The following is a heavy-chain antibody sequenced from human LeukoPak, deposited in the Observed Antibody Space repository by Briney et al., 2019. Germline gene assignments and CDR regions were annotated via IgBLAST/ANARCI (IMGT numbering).Heavy chain of an antibody. CDR2: IYYSGST. CDR3: ASAMIVVAGGAFDI. V-gene: IGHV4-31*03. D-gene: IGHD3-22*01. Sequence: SETLSLTCTVSGGSISGYYWSWIRQHPGKGLEWIGYIYYSGSTYYNPSLKSRVTISVDTSKNQFSLKLSSVTAADTAVYYCASAMIVVAGGAFDIWGQGTMVTVSS. CDR1: GGSISGYY. J-gene: IGHJ3*02.